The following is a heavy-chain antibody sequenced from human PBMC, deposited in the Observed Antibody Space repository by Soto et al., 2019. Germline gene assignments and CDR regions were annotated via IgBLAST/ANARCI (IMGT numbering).Heavy chain of an antibody. CDR3: AKVIRSCSSTSCYPGGFDI. CDR2: ISGSGGST. V-gene: IGHV3-23*01. J-gene: IGHJ3*02. Sequence: EVQLLESGGGLVQPGGSPRLSCAASGFTFSSYAMSWVRQAPGKGLEWVSAISGSGGSTYYADSVKGRFTISRDNSKNTLYLQMNSLRAEDTAVYYCAKVIRSCSSTSCYPGGFDIWGQGTMVTVSS. CDR1: GFTFSSYA. D-gene: IGHD2-2*01.